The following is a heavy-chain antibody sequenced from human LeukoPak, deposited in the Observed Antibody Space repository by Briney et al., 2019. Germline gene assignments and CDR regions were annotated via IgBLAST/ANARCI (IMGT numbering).Heavy chain of an antibody. V-gene: IGHV3-9*01. D-gene: IGHD3-10*01. CDR1: GFTFDDYA. J-gene: IGHJ4*02. Sequence: GRSLRLSCAASGFTFDDYAMHWVRHAPGKGLEWVPGISWNSGSIGYADSVKGRFTISRDNAKNSLYLQMNSLRAEDTALYYCAKDRVYYGSGTGSQLDYWGQGTLVTVSS. CDR3: AKDRVYYGSGTGSQLDY. CDR2: ISWNSGSI.